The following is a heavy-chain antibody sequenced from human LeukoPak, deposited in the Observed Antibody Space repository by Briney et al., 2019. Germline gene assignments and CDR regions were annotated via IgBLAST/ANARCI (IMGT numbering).Heavy chain of an antibody. D-gene: IGHD5-24*01. CDR2: IIPIFGTA. J-gene: IGHJ3*02. CDR1: GGTFSSYA. Sequence: SVKVSCKASGGTFSSYAISWVRQAPGQGLEWMGGIIPIFGTANYAQKFQGRVTITTDESTSIAYMELSSLRSEDTAVYYCARVKPYGYNEYDAFDIWGQGTMVTVSS. CDR3: ARVKPYGYNEYDAFDI. V-gene: IGHV1-69*05.